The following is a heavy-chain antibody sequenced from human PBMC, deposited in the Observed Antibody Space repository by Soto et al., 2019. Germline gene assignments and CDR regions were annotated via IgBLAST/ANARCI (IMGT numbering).Heavy chain of an antibody. V-gene: IGHV3-21*01. J-gene: IGHJ5*01. Sequence: GGSLRLSCAASGFTFSTYTMNWVRQAPGKGREWISSISSGSSYIYYAGSVKGRFTISRDNAKNSLFLHMNSLRADDTAVYYCARDILSGGAYPDSWGQGTKVTVSS. CDR1: GFTFSTYT. CDR2: ISSGSSYI. D-gene: IGHD3-10*01. CDR3: ARDILSGGAYPDS.